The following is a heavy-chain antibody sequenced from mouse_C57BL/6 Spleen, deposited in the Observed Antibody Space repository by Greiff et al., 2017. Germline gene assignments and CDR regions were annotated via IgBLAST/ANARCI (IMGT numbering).Heavy chain of an antibody. CDR3: AREIRSYYAMDY. V-gene: IGHV1-18*01. J-gene: IGHJ4*01. CDR1: GYTFTDYN. CDR2: INPNNGGT. Sequence: EVQLQQSGPELVKPGASVQIPCKASGYTFTDYNMDWVKQSHGKSLEWIGDINPNNGGTIYNQKFKGKATLTVDKSSSTAYMELRSLTSEDTAVYYCAREIRSYYAMDYWGQGTSVTVSS.